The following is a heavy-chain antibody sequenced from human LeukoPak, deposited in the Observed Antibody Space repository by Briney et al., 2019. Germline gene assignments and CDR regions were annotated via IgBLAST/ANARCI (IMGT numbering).Heavy chain of an antibody. Sequence: GGSLRLSCAASGFTFSSYSMNWVRQAPGKGLEWVSSISSSSSYIYYADSVKGRVTISRDNAKNSLYLQMNSLRAEDTAVYYCARGPHLRYFDWLPPRYWGQGTLVTVSS. J-gene: IGHJ4*02. CDR2: ISSSSSYI. CDR1: GFTFSSYS. D-gene: IGHD3-9*01. V-gene: IGHV3-21*01. CDR3: ARGPHLRYFDWLPPRY.